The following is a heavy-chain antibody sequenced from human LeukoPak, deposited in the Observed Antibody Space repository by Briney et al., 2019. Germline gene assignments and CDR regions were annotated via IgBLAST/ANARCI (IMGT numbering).Heavy chain of an antibody. J-gene: IGHJ4*02. D-gene: IGHD1-1*01. CDR3: ARERAYNIDY. V-gene: IGHV3-48*01. Sequence: PGGSLRLPCAASGFAFNSYNMNWVRQAPGKGLEWVSYISSTSSFIYYADSVKGRFTISRDNAKNSLFLQMSDLRAEDTAVYYCARERAYNIDYWGQGTLVTVSS. CDR1: GFAFNSYN. CDR2: ISSTSSFI.